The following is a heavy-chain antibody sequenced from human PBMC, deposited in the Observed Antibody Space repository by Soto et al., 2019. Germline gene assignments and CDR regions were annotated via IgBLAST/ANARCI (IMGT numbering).Heavy chain of an antibody. CDR2: ISSSSSTI. D-gene: IGHD3-10*01. V-gene: IGHV3-48*02. CDR3: ARGTYYYGSGSYEAGDY. J-gene: IGHJ4*02. Sequence: EVQLVESGGGLVQPGGSLRLSCAASGFTFSSYSMNWVRQAPGKGLEWVSYISSSSSTIYYADSVKGRFTISRDNAKNSLYLQMNSLRDEDTAVYYCARGTYYYGSGSYEAGDYWGQGTLVTVSS. CDR1: GFTFSSYS.